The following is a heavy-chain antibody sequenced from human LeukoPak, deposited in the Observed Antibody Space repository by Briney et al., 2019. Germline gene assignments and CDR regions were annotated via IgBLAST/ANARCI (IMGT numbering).Heavy chain of an antibody. CDR1: GVTFSSYE. CDR3: ARTLPAEGQVFDY. D-gene: IGHD2-2*01. J-gene: IGHJ4*02. Sequence: GGSLRLSCAASGVTFSSYEMNWVRHAPGKGLEWGSYISSSGSTIYYADSVKGRFTISRDNAKNSLYLQMNSLRAEDTAVYYCARTLPAEGQVFDYWGQGTLVTVSS. V-gene: IGHV3-48*03. CDR2: ISSSGSTI.